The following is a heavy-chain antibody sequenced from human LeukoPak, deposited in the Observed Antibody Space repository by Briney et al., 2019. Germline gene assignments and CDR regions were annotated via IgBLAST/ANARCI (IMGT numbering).Heavy chain of an antibody. CDR3: ARDPTGYCSSASCYTAY. Sequence: PSEILSLTCTVSGYYISDGYYWGWIRQPPGKGLEWIGSFYHSGSTYYNTSLKSRVTISVDTSKNQFSLKLSSVTAADTAVYYCARDPTGYCSSASCYTAYWGQGTPVTVSS. CDR2: FYHSGST. CDR1: GYYISDGYY. V-gene: IGHV4-38-2*02. D-gene: IGHD2-2*02. J-gene: IGHJ4*02.